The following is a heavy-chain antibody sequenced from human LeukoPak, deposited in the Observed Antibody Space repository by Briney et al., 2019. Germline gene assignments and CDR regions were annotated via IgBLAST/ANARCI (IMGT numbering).Heavy chain of an antibody. CDR3: ARPTHGAYDI. CDR2: IYYSGST. Sequence: SETLSLTCTVSGGSISSYYWSWIRRPPGKGLEWIGYIYYSGSTNYNPSLKSRVTISVDTSKNQFSLKLSSVTAADTAVYYCARPTHGAYDIWGQGTMVTVSS. CDR1: GGSISSYY. J-gene: IGHJ3*02. V-gene: IGHV4-59*08.